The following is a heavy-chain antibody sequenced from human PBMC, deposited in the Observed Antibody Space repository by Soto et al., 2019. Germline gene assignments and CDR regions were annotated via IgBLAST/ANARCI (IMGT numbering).Heavy chain of an antibody. D-gene: IGHD6-19*01. CDR2: FSSSSGHI. CDR1: GFTFNNYN. Sequence: EVQLVESGGGLVKPGGSLRLSCAASGFTFNNYNMNWVRQAPGKGLEWVSSFSSSSGHINYADSVKGRFTISRDNAKNSLFLQMNSLRAEDTAVYYCARDPRYSSGWYWYFDLWGRGTLVTVSS. J-gene: IGHJ2*01. V-gene: IGHV3-21*01. CDR3: ARDPRYSSGWYWYFDL.